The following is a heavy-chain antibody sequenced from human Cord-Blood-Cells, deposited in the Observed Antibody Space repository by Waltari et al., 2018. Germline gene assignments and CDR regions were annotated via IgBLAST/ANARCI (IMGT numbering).Heavy chain of an antibody. V-gene: IGHV3-9*01. Sequence: EVQLVESGGGLVQPGRSLRLSCAASGFTFDDYAMHWVRQAPGKGLEWGSGISWNSGSIGYADSVKGRFTISRDNAKNSLYLQMNSLRAEDTALYYCAKDTSYGSGSYYLDYWGQGTLVTVSS. D-gene: IGHD3-10*01. CDR2: ISWNSGSI. J-gene: IGHJ4*02. CDR3: AKDTSYGSGSYYLDY. CDR1: GFTFDDYA.